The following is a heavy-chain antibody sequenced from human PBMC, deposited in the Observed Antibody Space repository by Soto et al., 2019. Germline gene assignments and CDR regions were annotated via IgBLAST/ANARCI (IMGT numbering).Heavy chain of an antibody. CDR1: GYPFTNYY. CDR2: INPNGGST. D-gene: IGHD2-2*01. V-gene: IGHV1-46*03. CDR3: VRAESECRFTGCSSSFAY. Sequence: QVQLVQSGAEVKKPGASVKVSCRASGYPFTNYYIHWVRQAPGQGLEYMGVINPNGGSTNYPQKFQGTVTMARDTSTSTVYLELSSLGAEDAPVYYCVRAESECRFTGCSSSFAYWGQGTLVTVSS. J-gene: IGHJ4*02.